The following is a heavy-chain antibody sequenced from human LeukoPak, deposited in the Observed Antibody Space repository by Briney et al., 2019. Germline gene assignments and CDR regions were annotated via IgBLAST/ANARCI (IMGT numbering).Heavy chain of an antibody. CDR3: ARDLRGNRDY. CDR2: LNPDGGAT. Sequence: GRSLRLSCAGSGLTFSAYWMDWVRQTPGKGLLWGSGLNPDGGATDYADSVKGRFTISRDNARNTLYLPMNSPTAADTAVYYCARDLRGNRDYWGQGTLVAVSS. V-gene: IGHV3-74*01. J-gene: IGHJ4*02. CDR1: GLTFSAYW. D-gene: IGHD4-23*01.